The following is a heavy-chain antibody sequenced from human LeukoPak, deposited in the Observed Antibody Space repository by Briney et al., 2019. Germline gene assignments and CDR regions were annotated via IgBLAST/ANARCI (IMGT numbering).Heavy chain of an antibody. J-gene: IGHJ4*02. D-gene: IGHD6-19*01. V-gene: IGHV4-4*07. CDR2: IDTSGNT. Sequence: SETLSLTCTVSGGSIRTYHWSWIRQPAGKGLEWIGRIDTSGNTNYDPSLKGRITMSVDTSKNQFSLKLSSVTAADTAVYYCARDRGSGWYVYWGQGTLVTVSS. CDR1: GGSIRTYH. CDR3: ARDRGSGWYVY.